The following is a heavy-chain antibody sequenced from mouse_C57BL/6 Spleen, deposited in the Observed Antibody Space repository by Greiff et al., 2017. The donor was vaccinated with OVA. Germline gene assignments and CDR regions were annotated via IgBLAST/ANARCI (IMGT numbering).Heavy chain of an antibody. CDR3: ARANWDVAWFAY. CDR1: GYTFTSYW. CDR2: INPSNGGT. V-gene: IGHV1-53*01. Sequence: QVQLQQSGTELVKPGASVKLSCKASGYTFTSYWMHWVKQRPGQGLEWIGNINPSNGGTNYNEKFKSKATLTVDKSSSTAYMQLSSLTSEDSAVYYCARANWDVAWFAYWGQGTLVTVSA. J-gene: IGHJ3*01. D-gene: IGHD4-1*01.